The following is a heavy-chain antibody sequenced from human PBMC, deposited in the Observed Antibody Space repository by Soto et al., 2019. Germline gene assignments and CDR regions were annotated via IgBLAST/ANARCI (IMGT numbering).Heavy chain of an antibody. CDR2: ISSSSSTI. CDR1: GFTFSSYS. CDR3: GRGGGSYGDEYGY. Sequence: PGGSLRLSCAASGFTFSSYSMNWVRQAPGKGLEWVSYISSSSSTIYYADSVKGRFTISRDNAKNSLYLQMNSLRAEDTDVYYCGRGGGSYGDEYGYWGQGTLVTVSS. V-gene: IGHV3-48*01. D-gene: IGHD4-17*01. J-gene: IGHJ4*02.